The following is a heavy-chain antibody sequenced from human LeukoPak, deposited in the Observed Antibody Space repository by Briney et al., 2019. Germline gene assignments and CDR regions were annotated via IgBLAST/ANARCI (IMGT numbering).Heavy chain of an antibody. J-gene: IGHJ4*02. Sequence: GGSLRLSCAASGFVFRTYGMYWVRQAPGKGLEWVSYISSSGSTIYYADSVKGRFTISRDNAKNSLYLQMNSLRAEDTAVYYCARGEYTTVTTFFDYWGQGTLVTVSS. CDR2: ISSSGSTI. V-gene: IGHV3-48*04. D-gene: IGHD4-11*01. CDR3: ARGEYTTVTTFFDY. CDR1: GFVFRTYG.